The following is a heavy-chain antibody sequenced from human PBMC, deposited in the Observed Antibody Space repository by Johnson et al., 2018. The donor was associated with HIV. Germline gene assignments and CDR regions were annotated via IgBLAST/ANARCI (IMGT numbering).Heavy chain of an antibody. J-gene: IGHJ3*02. V-gene: IGHV3-13*01. Sequence: VQLVESGGGLVQPGGSLRISCAASGLTFRSNDMHWVRQATGKGLEWVSAIGTAGDTYYPGSVKGRFTISRDNSKNTLYLQMNSLRAEDTAVYYCAREWKGRWFGEEKAFDIWGQGTMVTVSS. CDR2: IGTAGDT. CDR3: AREWKGRWFGEEKAFDI. CDR1: GLTFRSND. D-gene: IGHD3-10*01.